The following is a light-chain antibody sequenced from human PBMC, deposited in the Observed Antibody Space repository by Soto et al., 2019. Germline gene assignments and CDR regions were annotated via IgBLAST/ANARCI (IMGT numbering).Light chain of an antibody. V-gene: IGKV1-33*01. Sequence: DIQMTQSLSSLSASVGNRVTITCQASQDIATDLNWYQQKPGKAPNLLIYDASNLETGVPSRFSGGGSGTHFTFTISNLQPGDIATYYCQQYDNLPPTWTFGQGTKVDIK. CDR1: QDIATD. CDR3: QQYDNLPPTWT. J-gene: IGKJ1*01. CDR2: DAS.